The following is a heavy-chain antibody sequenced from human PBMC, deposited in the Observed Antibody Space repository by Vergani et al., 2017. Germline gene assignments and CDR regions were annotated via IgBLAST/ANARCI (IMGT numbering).Heavy chain of an antibody. CDR1: GFTFSTYG. J-gene: IGHJ4*02. V-gene: IGHV3-33*01. CDR2: IWYGGSNK. Sequence: QVQLVESGGGVVQPGRSLRLSCAASGFTFSTYGMHWVRQAPGKGLEWVAVIWYGGSNKYYADSVKGRFTISRDNPKNTLYLQMNSLRAEDTAVYYCARVNVPWFFDYWAREPWSPSPQ. D-gene: IGHD3-22*01. CDR3: ARVNVPWFFDY.